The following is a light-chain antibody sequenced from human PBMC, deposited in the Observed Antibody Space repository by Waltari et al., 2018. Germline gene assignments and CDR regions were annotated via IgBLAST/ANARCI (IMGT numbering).Light chain of an antibody. V-gene: IGLV1-47*01. CDR1: YSNVGATV. Sequence: QSVLTQPPSASATPGQRVTISCSGTYSNVGATVVNWYQHFPGAAPKLLIYRSGRRPSGVPDRFSASKSGSSASLAISGLRPEDEADYYCASWDDSLSGRWVFGGGTKLTVL. J-gene: IGLJ3*02. CDR3: ASWDDSLSGRWV. CDR2: RSG.